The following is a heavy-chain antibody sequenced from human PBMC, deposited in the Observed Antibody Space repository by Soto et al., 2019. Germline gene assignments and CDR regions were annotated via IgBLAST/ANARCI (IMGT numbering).Heavy chain of an antibody. D-gene: IGHD1-1*01. Sequence: QVQLQESGPGLVKPSETLSLTCTVSGGSISSYYWSWIRQPPGTGLEWIGYIYYSGTTNYNPSVKRRDSMSVDSSRNHFSLQPSSLPAPDKPAEYCARRGGTTLDYWDQATLV. V-gene: IGHV4-59*08. CDR1: GGSISSYY. CDR2: IYYSGTT. J-gene: IGHJ4*02. CDR3: ARRGGTTLDY.